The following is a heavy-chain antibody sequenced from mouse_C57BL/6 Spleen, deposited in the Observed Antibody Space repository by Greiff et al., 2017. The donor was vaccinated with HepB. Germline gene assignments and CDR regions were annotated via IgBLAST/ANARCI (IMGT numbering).Heavy chain of an antibody. J-gene: IGHJ2*01. V-gene: IGHV1-55*01. CDR3: ARRGARVEEDY. Sequence: QLQQSGAELVKPGASVKMSCKASGYTFTSYWITWVKQRPGQGLEWIGDIYPGSGSTNYNEKFKSKATLTVDTSSSTAYMQLSSLTSEDSAVYYCARRGARVEEDYWGQGTTLTVSS. D-gene: IGHD1-1*01. CDR1: GYTFTSYW. CDR2: IYPGSGST.